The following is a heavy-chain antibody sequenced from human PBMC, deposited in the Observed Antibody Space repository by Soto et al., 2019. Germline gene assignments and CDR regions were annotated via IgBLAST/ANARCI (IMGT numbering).Heavy chain of an antibody. CDR2: ISSSSSYI. CDR1: GFTFSSYS. V-gene: IGHV3-21*01. Sequence: PGGSLRLSCAASGFTFSSYSMNWVRQAPGKGLEWVSSISSSSSYIYYADSVKGRITISRDKAKNSLYLQMNSLRAEDLAVYFSARSPPSPDAAFDIWAQGTMFPVPS. CDR3: ARSPPSPDAAFDI. J-gene: IGHJ3*02.